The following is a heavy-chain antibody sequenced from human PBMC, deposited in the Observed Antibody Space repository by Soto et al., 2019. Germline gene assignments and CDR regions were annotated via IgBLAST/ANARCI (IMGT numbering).Heavy chain of an antibody. CDR3: ARVRWSGSSYYCDY. Sequence: QVQLQESGPELVKPSQTLSLTCAISGVSIKSGGYYWSWIRQHPGQGLEWIGYIFYSGNTYYNPSLKSRITISMDTSQNQFSLRLNSVTAADTAVYYCARVRWSGSSYYCDYWGQGTLVTVSS. CDR2: IFYSGNT. J-gene: IGHJ4*02. V-gene: IGHV4-31*11. CDR1: GVSIKSGGYY. D-gene: IGHD3-3*01.